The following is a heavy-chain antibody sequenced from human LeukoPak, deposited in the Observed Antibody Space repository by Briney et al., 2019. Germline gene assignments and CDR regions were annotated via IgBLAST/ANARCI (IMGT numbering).Heavy chain of an antibody. V-gene: IGHV1-8*01. J-gene: IGHJ6*03. Sequence: ASVKVSCKASGYTFTSYDINWVRQATGQGLEWMGWMNPNSGNTGYAQKFQGRVTMTRNTPISTAYMELSSLRSEDTAVYYCARETSWFGEQTQYYYMDVWGKGTTVTISS. CDR2: MNPNSGNT. CDR1: GYTFTSYD. CDR3: ARETSWFGEQTQYYYMDV. D-gene: IGHD3-10*01.